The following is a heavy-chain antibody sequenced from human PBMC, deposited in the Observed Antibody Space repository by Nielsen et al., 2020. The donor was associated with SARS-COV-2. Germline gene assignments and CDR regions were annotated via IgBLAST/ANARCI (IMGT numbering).Heavy chain of an antibody. Sequence: GESLKISCAASGFTFSSYAMHWVRQAPGKGLEWVAVISYDGSNKYYADSVKGRFTISRDNSKNTLYLQMNSLRAEDTAVYYCARSDYYGSGSYKENAFDIWGQGTMVTVSS. CDR3: ARSDYYGSGSYKENAFDI. CDR1: GFTFSSYA. V-gene: IGHV3-30-3*01. D-gene: IGHD3-10*01. J-gene: IGHJ3*02. CDR2: ISYDGSNK.